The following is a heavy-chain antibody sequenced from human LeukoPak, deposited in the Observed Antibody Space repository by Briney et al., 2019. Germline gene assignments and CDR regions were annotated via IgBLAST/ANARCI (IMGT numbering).Heavy chain of an antibody. Sequence: SETLSLTCTVSGGSISHYYWSWIRQPPGKGLEWIGYVSNRGATNYRPSLRTRVTVSLDTSPNHVSLKLTSMTAADTGLYYCARHHSSAYPFDYWGQGTLVTVSS. J-gene: IGHJ4*02. CDR2: VSNRGAT. D-gene: IGHD3-22*01. CDR1: GGSISHYY. V-gene: IGHV4-59*08. CDR3: ARHHSSAYPFDY.